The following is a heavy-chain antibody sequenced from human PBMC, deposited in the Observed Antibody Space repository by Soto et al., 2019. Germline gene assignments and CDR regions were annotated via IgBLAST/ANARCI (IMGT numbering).Heavy chain of an antibody. V-gene: IGHV4-31*03. D-gene: IGHD5-18*01. J-gene: IGHJ6*02. Sequence: SETLSLTCTVSCGSISSGGYYWSWIRQHPGKGLEWIGYTYYSGSTYYNPSLKSRVTISVDTSKNQFSLKLSSVTAADTAVYYCAVDTAMGNYYYYGMDVWGQGTTVTVSS. CDR3: AVDTAMGNYYYYGMDV. CDR2: TYYSGST. CDR1: CGSISSGGYY.